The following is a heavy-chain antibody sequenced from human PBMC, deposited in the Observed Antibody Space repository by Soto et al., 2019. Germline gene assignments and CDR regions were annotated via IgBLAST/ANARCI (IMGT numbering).Heavy chain of an antibody. CDR3: ARDGSGSDYSFDY. D-gene: IGHD3-10*01. V-gene: IGHV1-69*08. J-gene: IGHJ4*02. CDR1: GGTFSSYT. CDR2: IIPILGIA. Sequence: QVQLVQSGAEVKKPGSSVKVSCKASGGTFSSYTISWVRQAPGQGLEWMGRIIPILGIANYAQKFQGRVTIHADKSTSTAYMERSSLRSEDTGVYYGARDGSGSDYSFDYWGQGTLVTVSS.